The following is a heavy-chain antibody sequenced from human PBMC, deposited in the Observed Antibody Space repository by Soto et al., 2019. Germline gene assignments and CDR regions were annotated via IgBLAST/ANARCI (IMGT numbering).Heavy chain of an antibody. V-gene: IGHV3-9*01. Sequence: SLRLSCAAXGFTFDDYAMHWVRQAPGKGLEWVSGVSWNSGSIGYADSVKGRFTISRDNAKNSLYLQINSLRTEDTALYYCTKETQANLGTGGFDYWGQGTLVTVSS. CDR2: VSWNSGSI. CDR1: GFTFDDYA. D-gene: IGHD7-27*01. CDR3: TKETQANLGTGGFDY. J-gene: IGHJ4*02.